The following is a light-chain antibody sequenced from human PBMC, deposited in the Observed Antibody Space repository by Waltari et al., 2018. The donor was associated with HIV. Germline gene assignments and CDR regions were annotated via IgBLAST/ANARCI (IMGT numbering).Light chain of an antibody. Sequence: EAVLTQSPVSLSVALGRPASISCRSSQSLIYTDGNTYLNWVHQRPGQSPRRLIYKISNRDSGVPDRFSGSGSVTDFTLHISRVEAEDLGIFYCMQRTHWPGTFGQGTKVEIQ. CDR2: KIS. V-gene: IGKV2-30*01. CDR3: MQRTHWPGT. CDR1: QSLIYTDGNTY. J-gene: IGKJ1*01.